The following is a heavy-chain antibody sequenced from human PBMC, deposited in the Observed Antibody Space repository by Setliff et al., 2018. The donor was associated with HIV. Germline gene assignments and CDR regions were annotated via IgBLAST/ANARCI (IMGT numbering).Heavy chain of an antibody. CDR1: GGSFSGYY. D-gene: IGHD2-15*01. V-gene: IGHV4-34*01. J-gene: IGHJ5*02. Sequence: SETLSLTCAVYGGSFSGYYWNWIRQPPGKGLEWIGYIYDSGKTKYNPSHKSRVTISEDRSKNQVSLKLSSMTAADTAVYYCARGSVADNWFDPWGQGTLVTVSS. CDR2: IYDSGKT. CDR3: ARGSVADNWFDP.